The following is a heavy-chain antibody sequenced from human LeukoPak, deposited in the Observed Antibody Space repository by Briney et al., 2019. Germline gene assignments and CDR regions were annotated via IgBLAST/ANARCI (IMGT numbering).Heavy chain of an antibody. J-gene: IGHJ4*02. D-gene: IGHD6-6*01. Sequence: PSETLSLTCTVPGGSISSSSYYWGWIRQPPGKGLEWIGSIYYSGSTYYNPSLKSRVTISVDTSKNQFSLKLSSVTAADTAVYYCARKSALIAASPYFDYWGQGTLVNVSS. CDR1: GGSISSSSYY. CDR3: ARKSALIAASPYFDY. V-gene: IGHV4-39*01. CDR2: IYYSGST.